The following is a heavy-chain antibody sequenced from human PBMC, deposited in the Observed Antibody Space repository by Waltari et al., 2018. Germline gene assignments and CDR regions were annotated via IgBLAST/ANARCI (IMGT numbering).Heavy chain of an antibody. D-gene: IGHD3-9*01. Sequence: EVQLEESGGGLVQPGGSLRLSCAASGFTFSSSWTPWVRQAPGKGLVWVSRINSDGSTISYADSVKGRFTISRDNAKNTLYLQMNSLSAEDTAVYYCASAYYDILDWGQGTLVTVSS. J-gene: IGHJ4*02. CDR2: INSDGSTI. CDR3: ASAYYDILD. V-gene: IGHV3-74*01. CDR1: GFTFSSSW.